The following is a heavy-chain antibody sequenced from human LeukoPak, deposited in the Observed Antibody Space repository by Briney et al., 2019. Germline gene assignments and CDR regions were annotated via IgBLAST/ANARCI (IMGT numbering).Heavy chain of an antibody. V-gene: IGHV4-34*01. J-gene: IGHJ6*03. CDR2: INHSGST. CDR3: ARRGGYCSSTSCWGPYYYYYMDV. Sequence: PSETLSLTCAVYGGSFSGYYWSWIRQPPGKGLEWIGEINHSGSTNYNPSLKSRVTISVDTSKNQFSLKLSSVTAADTAVYYCARRGGYCSSTSCWGPYYYYYMDVWGKGTTVTVSS. CDR1: GGSFSGYY. D-gene: IGHD2-2*01.